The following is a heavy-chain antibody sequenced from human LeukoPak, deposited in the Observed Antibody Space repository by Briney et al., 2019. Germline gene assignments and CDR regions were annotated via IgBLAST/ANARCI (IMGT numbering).Heavy chain of an antibody. J-gene: IGHJ4*02. CDR1: GGSISTSSYY. CDR2: IHHTGST. CDR3: ARRGTRWYFDY. D-gene: IGHD1-14*01. Sequence: SETLSLTCTVSGGSISTSSYYSGWIRQPPGKGPEWIGSIHHTGSTYYNLSFKSRVTISVDTSNNQFSLRLRSVTAADTAVYYCARRGTRWYFDYWGQGTLVTVSS. V-gene: IGHV4-39*01.